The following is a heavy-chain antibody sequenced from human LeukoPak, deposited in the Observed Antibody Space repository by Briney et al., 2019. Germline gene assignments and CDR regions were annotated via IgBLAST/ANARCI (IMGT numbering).Heavy chain of an antibody. Sequence: KPSETLSLTCTVSGGSISSYYWSWIRQPPGKGLEWIGYIYYSGSTSYNPSLKSRVTIPVDTSKKQFSLKLSSVTAADTAFYYCARYIVSYPHDAFDIWGQGTMVTVSS. J-gene: IGHJ3*02. D-gene: IGHD1-26*01. CDR1: GGSISSYY. V-gene: IGHV4-59*01. CDR3: ARYIVSYPHDAFDI. CDR2: IYYSGST.